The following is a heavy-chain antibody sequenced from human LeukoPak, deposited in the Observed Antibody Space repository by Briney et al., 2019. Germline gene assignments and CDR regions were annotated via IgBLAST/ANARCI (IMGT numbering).Heavy chain of an antibody. CDR2: IYTSGIT. CDR1: GDSLSTYY. Sequence: SETLSLTCTVSGDSLSTYYWSWIRQPAGKGLEWIGRIYTSGITNYNPSLKSRVTMSVDTSKNQFSLKLSSVTAADTAVYYCARGIAARPGYYYYYMDVWGKGTTVTVSS. D-gene: IGHD6-6*01. J-gene: IGHJ6*03. CDR3: ARGIAARPGYYYYYMDV. V-gene: IGHV4-4*07.